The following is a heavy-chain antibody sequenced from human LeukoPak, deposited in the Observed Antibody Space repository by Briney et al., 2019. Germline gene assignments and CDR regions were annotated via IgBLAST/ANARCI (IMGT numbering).Heavy chain of an antibody. Sequence: SETLSLTCIVSGASIRNYNNYWGWIRQPPGKGLEWIGSVFYTGSTYYNPSLKSRVTISVDTSKNQFSLKLSSVTAADTAVYYCARGSPRSSSSPPFLDYWGQGTLVTVPS. CDR1: GASIRNYNNY. CDR2: VFYTGST. CDR3: ARGSPRSSSSPPFLDY. V-gene: IGHV4-39*07. J-gene: IGHJ4*02. D-gene: IGHD6-13*01.